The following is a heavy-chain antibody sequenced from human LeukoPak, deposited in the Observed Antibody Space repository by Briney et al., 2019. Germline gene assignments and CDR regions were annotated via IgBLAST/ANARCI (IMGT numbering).Heavy chain of an antibody. D-gene: IGHD3-22*01. Sequence: GGSLRLSCVASGFTFSSYSMNWVRQAPGKGLEWVSSISSSSSYIYYADSVKGRFTISRDNAKNSLYLQMNSLRAEDTAVYYCATDRYYYDSSGYYYTWGQGTLVTVSS. CDR1: GFTFSSYS. CDR3: ATDRYYYDSSGYYYT. V-gene: IGHV3-21*01. J-gene: IGHJ5*02. CDR2: ISSSSSYI.